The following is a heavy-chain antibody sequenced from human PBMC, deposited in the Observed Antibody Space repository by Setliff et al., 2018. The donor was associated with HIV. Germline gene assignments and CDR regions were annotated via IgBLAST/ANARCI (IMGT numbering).Heavy chain of an antibody. CDR1: GGTFSSYA. CDR3: ARDLSSSSLYYFDY. CDR2: INAGNGST. V-gene: IGHV1-3*01. Sequence: ASVKVSCKASGGTFSSYAISWVRQAPGQGLEWMGWINAGNGSTKYSQKFQGRVIITRDTSARTAYMELSSLRSEDTAVYYCARDLSSSSLYYFDYWGQGTLVTVSS. D-gene: IGHD6-6*01. J-gene: IGHJ4*02.